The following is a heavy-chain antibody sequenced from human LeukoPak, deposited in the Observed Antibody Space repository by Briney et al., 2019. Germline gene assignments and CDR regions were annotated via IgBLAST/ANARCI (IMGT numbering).Heavy chain of an antibody. V-gene: IGHV4-30-4*01. J-gene: IGHJ5*02. CDR3: ARVSSGYYLDAKNWFDP. D-gene: IGHD3-22*01. CDR2: IYYSGST. CDR1: GGSISSGDYY. Sequence: PSETLSLTCTVSGGSISSGDYYWSWIRQPPGKGLEWIGYIYYSGSTYYNPSLKSRVTIPVDTSKNQFSLKLSSVTAADTAVYYCARVSSGYYLDAKNWFDPWGQGTLVTVSS.